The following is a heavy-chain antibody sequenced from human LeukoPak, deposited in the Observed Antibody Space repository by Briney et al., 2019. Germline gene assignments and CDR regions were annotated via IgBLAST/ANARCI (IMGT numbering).Heavy chain of an antibody. Sequence: SEPLSLPCAVSGVSMSDYLWSWIRKPPGQGLEWIGYIYYSGSTNYNPSLKSRVTISVDMSKNQFSLKLNSVTAADTAVYYCARDNGDAFDIWGQGTMVTVSS. CDR1: GVSMSDYL. J-gene: IGHJ3*02. CDR2: IYYSGST. V-gene: IGHV4-59*01. CDR3: ARDNGDAFDI.